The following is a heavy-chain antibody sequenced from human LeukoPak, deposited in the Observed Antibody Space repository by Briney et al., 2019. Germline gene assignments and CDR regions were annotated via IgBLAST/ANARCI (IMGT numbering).Heavy chain of an antibody. CDR3: AGGSYYRADY. V-gene: IGHV3-23*01. CDR2: MSASGGDT. Sequence: GGSLRLSCAASGFTFSSSAMSWVRQAPGKGLQWVSSMSASGGDTYYAGSVKGRFTISRDNSKNTLYLQMNSLRAEDTAVYYCAGGSYYRADYWGQGTLVTVSS. CDR1: GFTFSSSA. D-gene: IGHD1-26*01. J-gene: IGHJ4*02.